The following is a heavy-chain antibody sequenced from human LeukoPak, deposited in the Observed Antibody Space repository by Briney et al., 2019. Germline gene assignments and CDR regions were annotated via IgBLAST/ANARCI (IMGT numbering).Heavy chain of an antibody. CDR3: ARVASYAFDI. D-gene: IGHD6-6*01. J-gene: IGHJ3*02. CDR1: GFTFSDYW. CDR2: INQDGSEK. V-gene: IGHV3-7*01. Sequence: GALRLSCTVSGFTFSDYWMSWVRQAPGKGLEWVANINQDGSEKYYVDSVMGRFTVSRDNDKNSLYLQVNSLRAEDRAVYYCARVASYAFDIWGQGTMVTVSS.